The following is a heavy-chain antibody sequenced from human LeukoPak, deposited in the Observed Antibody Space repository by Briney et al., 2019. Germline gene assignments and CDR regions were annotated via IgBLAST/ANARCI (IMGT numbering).Heavy chain of an antibody. CDR2: IQTGGDPK. Sequence: GRSLRLSCAASGFSFSSNGIHWVRQAPGKGLEWVSFIQTGGDPKYYADSVRGPFTISRDNSKKTCSLPMDSQRVEDTATYYCAREASTEIIGGMDVRGQGTTVTVTS. V-gene: IGHV3-33*01. CDR1: GFSFSSNG. CDR3: AREASTEIIGGMDV. J-gene: IGHJ6*02. D-gene: IGHD2-8*02.